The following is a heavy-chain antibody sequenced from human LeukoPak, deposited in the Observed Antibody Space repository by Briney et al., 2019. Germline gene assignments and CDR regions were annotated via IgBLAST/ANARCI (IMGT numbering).Heavy chain of an antibody. J-gene: IGHJ4*02. CDR2: TYYRSKWYN. Sequence: SQTLSLTCAISGDSASSNSVTWNWIRQSPSRGLEWLGRTYYRSKWYNDYAVSVKSRITINPDTSKNQFSLQLNSVTPEDTAVYYCARNKGSYYDFDYWGQGTLVTVSP. D-gene: IGHD1-26*01. CDR3: ARNKGSYYDFDY. CDR1: GDSASSNSVT. V-gene: IGHV6-1*01.